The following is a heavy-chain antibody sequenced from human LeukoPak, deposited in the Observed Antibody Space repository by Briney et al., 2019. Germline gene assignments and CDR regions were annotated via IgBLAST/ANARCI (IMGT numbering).Heavy chain of an antibody. Sequence: PGGSLRLSCAASGFTFSTYWMHWVRQAPGKGLVWVSRISSDGSITGYADSVKGRFTISRDNAKNTLYLQMNSLRAEDTAVYYCARNRVGASGYYGMDVWGQGTTVTVSS. J-gene: IGHJ6*02. CDR3: ARNRVGASGYYGMDV. CDR1: GFTFSTYW. V-gene: IGHV3-74*01. CDR2: ISSDGSIT. D-gene: IGHD1-26*01.